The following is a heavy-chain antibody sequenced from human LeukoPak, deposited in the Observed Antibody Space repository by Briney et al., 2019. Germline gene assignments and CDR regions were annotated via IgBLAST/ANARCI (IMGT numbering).Heavy chain of an antibody. CDR1: NSSINSIYY. CDR3: ARVTRGDGYVDY. CDR2: IYYSGST. Sequence: PSETLSLTCTVSNSSINSIYYWGWIRQPPGKGLEWIGSIYYSGSTYYNPSLKSRVTISVDTSKNQFSLKLSSVTAADTAVYYCARVTRGDGYVDYWGQGTLVTVSS. D-gene: IGHD5-24*01. J-gene: IGHJ4*02. V-gene: IGHV4-39*07.